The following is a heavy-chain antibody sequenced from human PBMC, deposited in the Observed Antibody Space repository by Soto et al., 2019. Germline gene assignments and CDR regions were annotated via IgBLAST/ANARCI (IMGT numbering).Heavy chain of an antibody. CDR1: GGTFSSYA. D-gene: IGHD5-18*01. CDR2: IIPIFGTA. Sequence: QVQLVQSGAEVKKPGSSVKVSCKASGGTFSSYAISWVRQAPGQGLEWMGGIIPIFGTANYAQKFQGRVTITADESTSTAYMELSSLRSEDTAVYYCVRDYLRSRRGYGHTYFDLWGRGTLVTVSS. V-gene: IGHV1-69*01. CDR3: VRDYLRSRRGYGHTYFDL. J-gene: IGHJ2*01.